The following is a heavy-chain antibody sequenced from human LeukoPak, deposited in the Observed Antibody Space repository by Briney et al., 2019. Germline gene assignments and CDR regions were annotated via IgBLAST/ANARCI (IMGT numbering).Heavy chain of an antibody. V-gene: IGHV4-38-2*02. CDR3: ARGSPSSNYYYYMDI. Sequence: SETLSLTCTVSGYSISSGYYWGWIRQPPGKGLEWIGSIYHSGSTYYNPSLKSRVTISVDTSKNLFSLNLTSVTAADPAVYSCARGSPSSNYYYYMDIWGKGTTVTVSS. CDR2: IYHSGST. CDR1: GYSISSGYY. J-gene: IGHJ6*03.